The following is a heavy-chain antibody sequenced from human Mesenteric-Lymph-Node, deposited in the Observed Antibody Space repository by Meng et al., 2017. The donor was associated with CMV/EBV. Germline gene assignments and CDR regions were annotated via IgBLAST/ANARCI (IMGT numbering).Heavy chain of an antibody. Sequence: ASVKVSCKASGNTLSTYYIHWVRQAPGQGLEWMGVINPNGGGTTYSQKFEGRVTMTSDTSTSTVYMELSSLRSEDTAVYYCARVRGSYPGDYYYCMDVWGQGTTVTVSS. V-gene: IGHV1-46*01. CDR2: INPNGGGT. CDR1: GNTLSTYY. J-gene: IGHJ6*02. D-gene: IGHD1-26*01. CDR3: ARVRGSYPGDYYYCMDV.